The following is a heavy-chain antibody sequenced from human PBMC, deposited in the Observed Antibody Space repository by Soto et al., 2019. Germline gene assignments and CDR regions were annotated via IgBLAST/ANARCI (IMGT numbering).Heavy chain of an antibody. CDR3: AKEVIRWFGEDYFDY. Sequence: GGSLRLSCAASGFTFSSYGMHWVRQAPGKGLEWVAVISYDGSNKYYADSVKGRFTISRDNSKNTLYLQMNSLRAEDTAVYYCAKEVIRWFGEDYFDYWGQGTLVTVSS. J-gene: IGHJ4*02. CDR2: ISYDGSNK. V-gene: IGHV3-30*18. CDR1: GFTFSSYG. D-gene: IGHD3-10*01.